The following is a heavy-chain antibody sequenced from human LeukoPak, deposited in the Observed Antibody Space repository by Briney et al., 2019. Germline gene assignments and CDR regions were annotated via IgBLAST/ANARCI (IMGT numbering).Heavy chain of an antibody. CDR1: GFTFDDYA. CDR3: AKGPGSWAPDY. CDR2: ISWNSGSI. J-gene: IGHJ4*02. D-gene: IGHD7-27*01. Sequence: AGGSLRLSCAASGFTFDDYAMHWVRQAPGKGLEWVSGISWNSGSIGYADSVKGRFTISRDNAKNSLYLQMNSLRAEDTALYYCAKGPGSWAPDYWGQGTLVTVSS. V-gene: IGHV3-9*01.